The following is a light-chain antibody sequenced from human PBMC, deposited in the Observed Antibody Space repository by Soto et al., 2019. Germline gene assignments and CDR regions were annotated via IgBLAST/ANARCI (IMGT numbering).Light chain of an antibody. V-gene: IGKV1-39*01. J-gene: IGKJ2*01. CDR1: QSVRTH. CDR2: GAS. CDR3: PQSFTTTHT. Sequence: DLQMTQSPSSLSASVGDRVTITCRASQSVRTHLNWYHRKPGKAPKVLIYGASALQGGVPSRFSGSGSGTDFPLTVSSLQPEDFAPYYCPQSFTTTHTFGQGPKLEIK.